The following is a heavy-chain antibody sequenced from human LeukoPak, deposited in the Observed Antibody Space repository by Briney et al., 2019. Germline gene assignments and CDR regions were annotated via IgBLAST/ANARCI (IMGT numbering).Heavy chain of an antibody. CDR3: ARGGDYYGSGSSLGY. V-gene: IGHV4-59*01. CDR1: GGSISSYY. CDR2: IYYSGST. Sequence: SETLSLTCTVSGGSISSYYWSWIRQPPGKGLEWIGYIYYSGSTNYNPSLKSRVTISVDTSKNQFSLKLSSVTAADTAVYYCARGGDYYGSGSSLGYLGQGTLVTVSS. D-gene: IGHD3-10*01. J-gene: IGHJ4*02.